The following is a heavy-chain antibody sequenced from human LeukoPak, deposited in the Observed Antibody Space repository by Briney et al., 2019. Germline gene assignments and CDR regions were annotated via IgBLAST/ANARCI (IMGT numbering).Heavy chain of an antibody. Sequence: GGSLRLSCAASGFTFSSYWMHWVRQAPGKGLVWVSRINSDGSSTSYADSVKGRFTISRDNSKNTLYLHMNSLRVEDTAVYYCARQDRFYYDSSAYSLDCWGQGTLVTVSS. CDR3: ARQDRFYYDSSAYSLDC. CDR2: INSDGSST. D-gene: IGHD3-22*01. CDR1: GFTFSSYW. V-gene: IGHV3-74*01. J-gene: IGHJ4*02.